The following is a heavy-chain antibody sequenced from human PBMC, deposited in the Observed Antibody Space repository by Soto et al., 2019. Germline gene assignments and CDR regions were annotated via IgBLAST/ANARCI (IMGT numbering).Heavy chain of an antibody. V-gene: IGHV3-23*01. CDR3: ARVPYSGWSFDY. D-gene: IGHD6-19*01. Sequence: EVQLLESGGGLVQPGGSLRLSCAASGFTFSSYAMSWVRQAPGKGLEWVSIISGSGGNTYYGDSVKGRFTISRDNSKHALYLQMSRLRAEDTAVYYCARVPYSGWSFDYWGQGTLVTVSS. J-gene: IGHJ4*02. CDR2: ISGSGGNT. CDR1: GFTFSSYA.